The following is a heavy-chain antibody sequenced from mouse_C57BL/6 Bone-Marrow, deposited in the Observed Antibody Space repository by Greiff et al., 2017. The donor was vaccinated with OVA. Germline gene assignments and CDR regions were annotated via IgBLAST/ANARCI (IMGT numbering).Heavy chain of an antibody. CDR3: ARSGTGFDY. CDR2: IDPEDAET. V-gene: IGHV14-2*01. D-gene: IGHD4-1*01. Sequence: VQLQQSGAELVKPGASVKLSCTASGFNIKDYYMHWVKQRPEQGLEWIGRIDPEDAETKYAPKFKGKATITADTSSNPAYLQLSSLTSKDTAVYYCARSGTGFDYWGQGTTLTVSS. J-gene: IGHJ2*01. CDR1: GFNIKDYY.